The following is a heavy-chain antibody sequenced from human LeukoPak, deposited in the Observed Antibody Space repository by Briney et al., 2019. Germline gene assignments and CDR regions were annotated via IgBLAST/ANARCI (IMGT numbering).Heavy chain of an antibody. CDR3: ARVSRSGWYYFDY. D-gene: IGHD6-19*01. CDR1: GGSISSYY. CDR2: IYYSEST. J-gene: IGHJ4*02. Sequence: SETLSLTCTVSGGSISSYYWSWIRQPPGKGLEWIGYIYYSESTNYNPSLKSRVAVSVDTSQNQFSLKVSSVTAADTAVYYCARVSRSGWYYFDYWGQGTLVTVSS. V-gene: IGHV4-59*01.